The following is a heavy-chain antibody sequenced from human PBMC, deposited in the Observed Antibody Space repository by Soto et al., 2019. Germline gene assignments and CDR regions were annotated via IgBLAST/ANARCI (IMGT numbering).Heavy chain of an antibody. J-gene: IGHJ6*02. V-gene: IGHV3-53*01. Sequence: GGSLRLSCAASGLTVSSNYMSWVRQAPGKGLEWVSVIYSGGSTYYADSVKGRFTISRDNSKNTLYLQMNSLRAEDTAVYYCAKDQVGGSTSPTEGMDVCGQGTTVTVSS. CDR2: IYSGGST. CDR1: GLTVSSNY. D-gene: IGHD2-2*01. CDR3: AKDQVGGSTSPTEGMDV.